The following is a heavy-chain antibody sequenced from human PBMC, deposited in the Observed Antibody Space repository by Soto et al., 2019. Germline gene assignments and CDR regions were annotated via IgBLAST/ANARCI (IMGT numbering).Heavy chain of an antibody. Sequence: SGGSLRLSCAGSGFTLSDHYIDWVRQAPGKGLEWVGRSRDKAQGYSTAYAASVKGRFTTSRDESKNSVYLQMNSLKTEDTAVYYCAKALRYFDWLVRPWNAMDVWGQGTTVTVSS. CDR1: GFTLSDHY. CDR2: SRDKAQGYST. CDR3: AKALRYFDWLVRPWNAMDV. J-gene: IGHJ6*02. D-gene: IGHD3-9*01. V-gene: IGHV3-72*01.